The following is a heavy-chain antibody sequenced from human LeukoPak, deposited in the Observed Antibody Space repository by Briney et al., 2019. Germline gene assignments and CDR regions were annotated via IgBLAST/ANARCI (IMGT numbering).Heavy chain of an antibody. Sequence: SETLSLTCTVSGGSITSSSYYWAWIRQPPGKGLEWIGRIYRSGTTFYNPSLKSRVTISVDTSKNQFSLSLSSVTASDTAVYFCARHDNYGPCDSWGQATLVTVSS. D-gene: IGHD5-18*01. V-gene: IGHV4-39*01. CDR2: IYRSGTT. J-gene: IGHJ4*02. CDR1: GGSITSSSYY. CDR3: ARHDNYGPCDS.